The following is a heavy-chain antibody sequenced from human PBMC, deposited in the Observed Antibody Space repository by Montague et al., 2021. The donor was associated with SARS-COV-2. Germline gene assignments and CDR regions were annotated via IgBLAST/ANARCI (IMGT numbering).Heavy chain of an antibody. CDR1: GYTFTNYG. J-gene: IGHJ4*02. V-gene: IGHV1-18*01. CDR2: ISPYNGKA. Sequence: SVKVSYKASGYTFTNYGIHWVRQAPGQGLEWMGWISPYNGKADFAQNVQGRITMTTDTSTSTAYLDLRSLSSDDTAVYYCARLSYDFWSGSVDYWGQGTLVTVSS. CDR3: ARLSYDFWSGSVDY. D-gene: IGHD3/OR15-3a*01.